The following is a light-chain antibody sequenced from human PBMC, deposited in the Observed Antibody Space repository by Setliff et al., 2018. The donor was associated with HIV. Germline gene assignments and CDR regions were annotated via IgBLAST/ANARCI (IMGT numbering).Light chain of an antibody. Sequence: QSALTQPPSASGTPGQRVTISCSGSFSSLGRNTVNWYQQLPGTAPKLLIFANFQWPSGVPDRFSGSKSGTSASLVISGLQSEDESEYYCAAWDDSLNGYGFGTGTKV. CDR2: ANF. CDR3: AAWDDSLNGYG. J-gene: IGLJ1*01. CDR1: FSSLGRNT. V-gene: IGLV1-44*01.